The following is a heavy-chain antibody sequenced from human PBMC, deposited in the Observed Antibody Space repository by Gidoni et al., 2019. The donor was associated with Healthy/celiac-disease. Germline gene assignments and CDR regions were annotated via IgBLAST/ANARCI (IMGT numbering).Heavy chain of an antibody. V-gene: IGHV3-21*01. Sequence: EVQLVESGGGLVKPGGSLRLSCAASGFTFSSYRMNWVRQAPGKGLEWVSSISSSSSYIYYADSVKGRFTISRDNAKNSLYLQMNSLRAEDTAVYYCASGYYDRPDRYFDYWGQGTLVTVSS. CDR1: GFTFSSYR. CDR3: ASGYYDRPDRYFDY. CDR2: ISSSSSYI. J-gene: IGHJ4*02. D-gene: IGHD3-22*01.